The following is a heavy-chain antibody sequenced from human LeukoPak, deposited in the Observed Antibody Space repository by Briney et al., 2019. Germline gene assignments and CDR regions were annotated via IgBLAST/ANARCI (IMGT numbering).Heavy chain of an antibody. CDR2: ISAYNGNT. J-gene: IGHJ4*02. CDR1: GYTFTSYG. V-gene: IGHV1-18*01. Sequence: ASAKVSCKASGYTFTSYGIIWVRQAPGQGLEWMGWISAYNGNTNYAQKLQGRVTMTTDTSTGTAYMELRSLRSDDTAVYYCARDTYAFDYWGQGTLXXVSS. CDR3: ARDTYAFDY.